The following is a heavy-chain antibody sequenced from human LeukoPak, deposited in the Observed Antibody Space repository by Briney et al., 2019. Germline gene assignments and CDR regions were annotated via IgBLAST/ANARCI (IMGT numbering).Heavy chain of an antibody. V-gene: IGHV3-23*01. CDR3: AKWEGSSGCAFDY. CDR2: ISGSGGST. CDR1: GFTFSTYS. D-gene: IGHD3-22*01. J-gene: IGHJ4*02. Sequence: GGSLRLSCAASGFTFSTYSMSWVRQAPGKGLEWVSAISGSGGSTNYADSVKGRFTISRDTSKNTLYLQMNSLRAEDTAVYYCAKWEGSSGCAFDYWGQGTLVTVSS.